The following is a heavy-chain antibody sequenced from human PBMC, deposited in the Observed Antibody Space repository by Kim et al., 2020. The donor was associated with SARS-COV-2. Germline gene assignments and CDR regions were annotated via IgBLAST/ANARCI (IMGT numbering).Heavy chain of an antibody. CDR2: LSGTATNI. V-gene: IGHV3-48*03. CDR3: AREGLKDELDV. J-gene: IGHJ3*01. D-gene: IGHD2-15*01. Sequence: GGSLRLSCGASGFIFSNYEMNWVRQAPGRGPEWVAHLSGTATNIYYADSVKGRFTISRDNDKNSLYLQLNSLRVEDTAVYYCAREGLKDELDVWGQGTIVTVSS. CDR1: GFIFSNYE.